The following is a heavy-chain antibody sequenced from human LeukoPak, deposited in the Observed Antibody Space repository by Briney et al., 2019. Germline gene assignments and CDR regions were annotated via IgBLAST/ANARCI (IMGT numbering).Heavy chain of an antibody. Sequence: GGSLRLTCTASGFTFTDYYMSWIRQAPGKGLEWVSYITDSSSYTNYEDSVKGRFTISRDNAKNSPYLQMNSLRAEDTAVYYCARANDLIDYWGQGTLVTVSS. CDR1: GFTFTDYY. J-gene: IGHJ4*02. CDR2: ITDSSSYT. V-gene: IGHV3-11*05. CDR3: ARANDLIDY.